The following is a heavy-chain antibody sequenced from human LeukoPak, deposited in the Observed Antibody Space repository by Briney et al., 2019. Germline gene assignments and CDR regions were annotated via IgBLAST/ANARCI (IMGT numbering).Heavy chain of an antibody. J-gene: IGHJ3*02. CDR3: AREADCSGGSCYRGAFDI. V-gene: IGHV3-33*01. D-gene: IGHD2-15*01. Sequence: GGSLRLSCAASGFTFSQYAMHWVRQAPGKGLEWVAAIWYDGSNDYYADSVKGRFTISRDNSKNTLSLQMNSLSAEDTAVYYCAREADCSGGSCYRGAFDIWGQGTMVTVSS. CDR2: IWYDGSND. CDR1: GFTFSQYA.